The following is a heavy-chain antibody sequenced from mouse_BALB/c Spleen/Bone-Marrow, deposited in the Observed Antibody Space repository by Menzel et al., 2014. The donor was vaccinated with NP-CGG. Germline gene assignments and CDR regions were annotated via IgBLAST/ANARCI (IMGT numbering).Heavy chain of an antibody. D-gene: IGHD2-3*01. CDR1: GYSITSDYA. J-gene: IGHJ2*01. CDR2: ISYSGST. V-gene: IGHV3-2*02. CDR3: ARNGYYYYFDY. Sequence: EVNLVDSGPGLVRPSQSLSLTCTVTGYSITSDYACNWIRQFPGNKLEWMGYISYSGSTSYNPSLKSRISITRDTSKNQFFLQLNSVTTEDTATYYCARNGYYYYFDYWGQGTTLTVSS.